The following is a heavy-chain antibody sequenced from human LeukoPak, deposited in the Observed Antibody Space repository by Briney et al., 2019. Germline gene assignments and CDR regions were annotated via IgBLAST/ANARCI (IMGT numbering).Heavy chain of an antibody. D-gene: IGHD5-24*01. Sequence: GGSLRLSCAASGFTFSSYGMHWVRQAPGKGLEWVAFIRYDGSKKYYADSVKGRFTISRDNSKNTLYLQMNSLRSEDTAVYYCARLDEMATISSWGQGTLVTVSS. J-gene: IGHJ5*02. V-gene: IGHV3-30*02. CDR1: GFTFSSYG. CDR2: IRYDGSKK. CDR3: ARLDEMATISS.